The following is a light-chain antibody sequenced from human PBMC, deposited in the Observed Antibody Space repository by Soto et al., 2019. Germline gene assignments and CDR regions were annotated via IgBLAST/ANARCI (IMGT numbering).Light chain of an antibody. V-gene: IGKV3-15*01. Sequence: DIVMTQSPATLSVSPGERATLSCRASQSVSSNLAWYQQKPGQAPRLLISGASTRATGIPARFSGSGSGTEFTLTISSLQSEDFVVYYCQQYNNWSFTFGPGTKVDIK. CDR1: QSVSSN. CDR3: QQYNNWSFT. J-gene: IGKJ3*01. CDR2: GAS.